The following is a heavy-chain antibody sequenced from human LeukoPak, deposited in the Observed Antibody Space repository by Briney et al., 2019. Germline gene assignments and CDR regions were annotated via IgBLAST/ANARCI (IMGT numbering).Heavy chain of an antibody. CDR1: GFTFSSYG. CDR3: ARDYYYDSSGYYGY. CDR2: IWCDGSNK. D-gene: IGHD3-22*01. V-gene: IGHV3-33*01. J-gene: IGHJ4*02. Sequence: GGSLRLSCAASGFTFSSYGMHWVRQAPGKGLEWVAVIWCDGSNKYYADSVKGRFTISRDNAKNLLYLQMNSLRAEDTAVYYCARDYYYDSSGYYGYWGQGTLVTVSS.